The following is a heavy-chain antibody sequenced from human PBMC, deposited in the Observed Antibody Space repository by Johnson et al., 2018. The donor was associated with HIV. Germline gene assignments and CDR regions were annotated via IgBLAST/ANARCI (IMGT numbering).Heavy chain of an antibody. CDR3: AKDRAEVVVVHDALDM. CDR1: GFTFNSYG. CDR2: ISYDGSNT. D-gene: IGHD3-22*01. Sequence: QVQLVESGGGVVQPGRSLRLSCAASGFTFNSYGMHWVRQAPGKGLEWVAVISYDGSNTYYADSVKGRFSISRDNSKKKLYLQMNSLRPEDTAVYYCAKDRAEVVVVHDALDMWGQGTMVTVSS. V-gene: IGHV3-30*18. J-gene: IGHJ3*02.